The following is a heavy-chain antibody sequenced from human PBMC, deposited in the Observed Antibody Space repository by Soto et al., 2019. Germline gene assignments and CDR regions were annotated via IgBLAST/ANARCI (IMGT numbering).Heavy chain of an antibody. D-gene: IGHD6-25*01. Sequence: PGGSLRLSCAASGFTFSSYWMHWVRQAPGKGLVWVSRINSDGSSTSYADSVKGRFTISRDNAKDTLYLQMNSLRAEDTAVYYCAKDLMGIAAAYFDYWGQGTLVTVSS. V-gene: IGHV3-74*01. CDR2: INSDGSST. J-gene: IGHJ4*02. CDR3: AKDLMGIAAAYFDY. CDR1: GFTFSSYW.